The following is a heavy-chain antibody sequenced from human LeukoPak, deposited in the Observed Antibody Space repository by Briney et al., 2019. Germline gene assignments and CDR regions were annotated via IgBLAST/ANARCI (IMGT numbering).Heavy chain of an antibody. Sequence: GGSLRLSCAASRFTFSSYGMSWVRQAPGKGLEWVSAISGSGGSTYYADSVKGRFTISRDNSKNTLYLQMNSLRAEDTAVYYCANFFGDFEYYFDYWGQGTLVTVSS. D-gene: IGHD3-3*01. CDR1: RFTFSSYG. J-gene: IGHJ4*02. V-gene: IGHV3-23*01. CDR3: ANFFGDFEYYFDY. CDR2: ISGSGGST.